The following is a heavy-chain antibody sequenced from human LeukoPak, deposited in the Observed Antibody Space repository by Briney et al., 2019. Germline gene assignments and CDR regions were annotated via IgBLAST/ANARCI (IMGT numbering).Heavy chain of an antibody. CDR3: ARVGDGYLFDY. Sequence: GASVKVSCKASGYTFTGYHMHWVRQAPGQGLEWMGGIIPIFGTANYAQKFQGRVTITTDESTSTAYMELSSLRSEDTAVYYCARVGDGYLFDYWGQGTLVTVSS. V-gene: IGHV1-69*05. CDR1: GYTFTGYH. J-gene: IGHJ4*02. D-gene: IGHD5-24*01. CDR2: IIPIFGTA.